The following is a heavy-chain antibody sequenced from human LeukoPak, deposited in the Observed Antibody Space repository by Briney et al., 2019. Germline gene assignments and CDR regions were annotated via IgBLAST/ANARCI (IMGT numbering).Heavy chain of an antibody. V-gene: IGHV1-18*01. CDR2: ISAYSGNT. Sequence: ASVKVSCKASGYTFTSYGISWVRQAPGQGLEWMGWISAYSGNTNYAQKLQGRVTMTTDTSTSTAYMELRSLRSDDTAVYYCARGGSDPGGGIIVDPFDYWGQGTLVTVSS. CDR1: GYTFTSYG. J-gene: IGHJ4*02. D-gene: IGHD3-22*01. CDR3: ARGGSDPGGGIIVDPFDY.